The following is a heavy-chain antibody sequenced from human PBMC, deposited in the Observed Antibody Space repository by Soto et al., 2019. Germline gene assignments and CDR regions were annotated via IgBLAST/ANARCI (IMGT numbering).Heavy chain of an antibody. J-gene: IGHJ4*02. CDR2: ISSSSSTK. V-gene: IGHV3-48*02. D-gene: IGHD3-22*01. CDR1: GFTFSTYN. CDR3: ARDDRRQITMIQDC. Sequence: GGSLRFSCAASGFTFSTYNMNWVRQAPGKGLEWVSYISSSSSTKYYADFVKGRFTISRDNVKNSLYLQMNSLRDEDTAVYYCARDDRRQITMIQDCWDQGTLVTVSS.